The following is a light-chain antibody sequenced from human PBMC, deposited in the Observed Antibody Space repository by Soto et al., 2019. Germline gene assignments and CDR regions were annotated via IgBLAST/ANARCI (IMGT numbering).Light chain of an antibody. Sequence: DIQMTQSPSSLSASVGDRVTITCRASQSISNFLNWFQQKPGKAPKLLIHAASTLEGGVPSRFSGSGSGTDFTLTISSLQPEEFADYYCQQSSTTPWTFGQGTKVEI. CDR3: QQSSTTPWT. CDR1: QSISNF. V-gene: IGKV1-39*01. CDR2: AAS. J-gene: IGKJ1*01.